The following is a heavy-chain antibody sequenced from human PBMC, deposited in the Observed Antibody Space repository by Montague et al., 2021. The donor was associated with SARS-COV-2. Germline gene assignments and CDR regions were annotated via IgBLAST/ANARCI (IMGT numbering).Heavy chain of an antibody. Sequence: SETLSLTCAVYGGSFSGYYWSWIRQPPGKGLEWIGEISHSGSTNYNPSLKSRVTIPVDTSKNQFSLKLSSVTAADTAVYYCARGRRILLWFGELLSGGDYYGMDVWGQGTTVTVSS. V-gene: IGHV4-34*01. J-gene: IGHJ6*02. CDR3: ARGRRILLWFGELLSGGDYYGMDV. CDR2: ISHSGST. D-gene: IGHD3-10*01. CDR1: GGSFSGYY.